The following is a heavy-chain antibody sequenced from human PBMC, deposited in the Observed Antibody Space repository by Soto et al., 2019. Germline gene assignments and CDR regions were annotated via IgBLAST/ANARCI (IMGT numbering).Heavy chain of an antibody. CDR3: AKDRESSSSLDY. Sequence: VQLVESGGGVVQPGRSLRLSCAASGFTFSSYGMHWVRQAPGKGLEWVAVISYDGSNKYYADSVKGRFTISRDNSKNTLYLQMNSLRAEDTAVYYCAKDRESSSSLDYWGQGTLVTVSS. CDR1: GFTFSSYG. CDR2: ISYDGSNK. V-gene: IGHV3-30*18. J-gene: IGHJ4*02. D-gene: IGHD6-6*01.